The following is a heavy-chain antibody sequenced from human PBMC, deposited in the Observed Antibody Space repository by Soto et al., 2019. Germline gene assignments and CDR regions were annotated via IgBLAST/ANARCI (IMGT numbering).Heavy chain of an antibody. V-gene: IGHV3-33*01. D-gene: IGHD1-26*01. CDR3: AGGSYYYYYGMDV. J-gene: IGHJ6*02. Sequence: QVQLVESGGGVVQPGRSLRLSCAASGFTFSSYGMHWVRQAPGKGLEWVAVIWYDGSNKYYADSVKDRFTISRDNSKNTLYLQMNSLRAEDTAVYYCAGGSYYYYYGMDVWGQGTTVTVSS. CDR2: IWYDGSNK. CDR1: GFTFSSYG.